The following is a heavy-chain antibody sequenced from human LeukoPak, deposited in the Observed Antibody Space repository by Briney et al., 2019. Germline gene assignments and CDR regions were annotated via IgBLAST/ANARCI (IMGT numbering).Heavy chain of an antibody. V-gene: IGHV3-72*01. CDR1: GFTFSDHY. CDR2: TRNKANSYTT. CDR3: ARLNEYYDFWSGYYYYMDV. D-gene: IGHD3-3*01. J-gene: IGHJ6*03. Sequence: GGSLRLSCAASGFTFSDHYMDWVRQAPGKGLEWVGRTRNKANSYTTEYAASVKGRLTISRDDSKNSLYLQMNSLKTRDTAVYYCARLNEYYDFWSGYYYYMDVWGKGTTVTVSS.